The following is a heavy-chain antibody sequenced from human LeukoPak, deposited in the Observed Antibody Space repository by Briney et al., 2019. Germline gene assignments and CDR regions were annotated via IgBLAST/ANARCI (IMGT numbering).Heavy chain of an antibody. Sequence: SETLSLTCAVYGGSFSGYYWSWIRQPPGKGLEWIGEINHSGSTNYNPSLKSRVTISVDTSKNQFSLKLSSVTAADTAVCYCARGVTKTEFDYWGQGTLVTVSS. CDR3: ARGVTKTEFDY. CDR1: GGSFSGYY. J-gene: IGHJ4*02. D-gene: IGHD3-3*01. CDR2: INHSGST. V-gene: IGHV4-34*01.